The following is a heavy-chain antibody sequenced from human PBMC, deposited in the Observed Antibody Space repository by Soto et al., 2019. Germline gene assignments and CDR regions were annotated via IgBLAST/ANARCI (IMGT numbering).Heavy chain of an antibody. CDR2: INPNSGGT. V-gene: IGHV1-2*04. Sequence: ASVKVSCKASGYTFIGYYMHWVRQAPGQGLEWMGWINPNSGGTNYAQKFQGWVTMTRDTSISTAYMELSRLRSDDTAVYYCAREENYDFWSGYYSYYGMDVWGQGTTVTV. D-gene: IGHD3-3*01. CDR3: AREENYDFWSGYYSYYGMDV. J-gene: IGHJ6*02. CDR1: GYTFIGYY.